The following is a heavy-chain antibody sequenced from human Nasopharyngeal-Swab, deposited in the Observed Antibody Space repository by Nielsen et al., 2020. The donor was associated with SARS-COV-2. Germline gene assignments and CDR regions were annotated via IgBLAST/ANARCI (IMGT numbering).Heavy chain of an antibody. CDR3: AKQNSGYDYEDNYYYYYMDV. Sequence: SETLSLTCAVSGASISSSHWWSWVRQPPGKGLEWIGYIYYSGSTKYNPSLKSRVTISVDTSKNQFSLNLNSVTAADTAVYYCAKQNSGYDYEDNYYYYYMDVWGQGTTVTVSS. CDR2: IYYSGST. CDR1: GASISSSHW. J-gene: IGHJ6*03. V-gene: IGHV4-4*02. D-gene: IGHD5-12*01.